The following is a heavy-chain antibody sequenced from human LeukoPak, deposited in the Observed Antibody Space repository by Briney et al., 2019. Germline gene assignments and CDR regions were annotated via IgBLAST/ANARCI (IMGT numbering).Heavy chain of an antibody. Sequence: SETLSLTCAVSGGSISSGGYSWSWIRQPPGKGLEWIGYIYYSGSTYYNPSLKSRVTISVDTSKNQFSLKMSSVTAADTAVYFCARGGPPGYYYDYYMDVWGKGTTVTISS. CDR2: IYYSGST. J-gene: IGHJ6*03. CDR1: GGSISSGGYS. CDR3: ARGGPPGYYYDYYMDV. V-gene: IGHV4-30-4*07.